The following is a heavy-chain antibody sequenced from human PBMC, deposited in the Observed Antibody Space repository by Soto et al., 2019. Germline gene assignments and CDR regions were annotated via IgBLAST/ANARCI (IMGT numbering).Heavy chain of an antibody. J-gene: IGHJ2*01. CDR3: ASGKYYYDSSGHRYWYFDL. CDR1: GGTFSSYA. Sequence: QVQLVQSGAEVKKPGSSVKVSCKVSGGTFSSYAISWVRQAPGQGLEWMGGIIPIFGTANYAQKFQGRVTITADESTSTAYMELSSLRSEDTAVYYCASGKYYYDSSGHRYWYFDLWGRGTLVTVSS. V-gene: IGHV1-69*01. CDR2: IIPIFGTA. D-gene: IGHD3-22*01.